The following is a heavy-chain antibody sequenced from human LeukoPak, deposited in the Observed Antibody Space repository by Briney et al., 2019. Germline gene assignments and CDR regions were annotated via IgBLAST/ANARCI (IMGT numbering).Heavy chain of an antibody. CDR3: ARQGTYYDKIYYFDY. D-gene: IGHD3-16*01. CDR2: IFYSGRT. J-gene: IGHJ4*02. CDR1: GGSISSSTTY. V-gene: IGHV4-39*01. Sequence: SETLSLTCTVSGGSISSSTTYWGWIRQPPGKGLEWIASIFYSGRTWNNPSLKSRVTISVDTSKNQFALKVSAVTAADTAVYYCARQGTYYDKIYYFDYWGQGTLVTVSS.